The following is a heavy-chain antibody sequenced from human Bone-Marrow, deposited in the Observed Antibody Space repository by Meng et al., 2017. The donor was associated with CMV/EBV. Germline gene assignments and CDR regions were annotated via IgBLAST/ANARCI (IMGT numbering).Heavy chain of an antibody. J-gene: IGHJ4*02. CDR1: GFAFGDYA. CDR3: ARETGYPSQRDY. D-gene: IGHD7-27*01. CDR2: IRSKAYGAIP. V-gene: IGHV3-49*04. Sequence: GESLKISCTASGFAFGDYAISWVRQAPGNGLEWVGFIRSKAYGAIPDYAASVKGRFTVSREDSKSIAYLQMNSPNTEDTAVYYCARETGYPSQRDYWGQGTLATVSS.